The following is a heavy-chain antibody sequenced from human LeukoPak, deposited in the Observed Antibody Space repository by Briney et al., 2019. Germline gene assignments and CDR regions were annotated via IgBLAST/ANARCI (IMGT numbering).Heavy chain of an antibody. J-gene: IGHJ4*02. CDR1: GFTFSSYD. Sequence: GGSLRLSCAASGFTFSSYDMHWVRQATGKGLEWVSAIGTAGDTYYTGSLKGRFTISRENAKNYLYLQMNSLRAGDTAVYYCARSRQYSSGSYYFDYWGQGTLVTVSS. CDR2: IGTAGDT. D-gene: IGHD6-25*01. CDR3: ARSRQYSSGSYYFDY. V-gene: IGHV3-13*01.